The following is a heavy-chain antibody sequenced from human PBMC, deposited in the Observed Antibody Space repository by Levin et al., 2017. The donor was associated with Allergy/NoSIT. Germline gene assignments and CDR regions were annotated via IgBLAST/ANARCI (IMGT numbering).Heavy chain of an antibody. CDR1: GFSLSTSGMC. Sequence: QTLSLTCTFSGFSLSTSGMCVSWIRQPPGKALEWLARIDWDDDKYYSTSLKTRLTISKDTSKNQVVLTMTNMDPVDTATYYCARSSLANYYDSSGPFYFDYWGQGTLVTVSS. CDR2: IDWDDDK. D-gene: IGHD3-22*01. CDR3: ARSSLANYYDSSGPFYFDY. J-gene: IGHJ4*02. V-gene: IGHV2-70*11.